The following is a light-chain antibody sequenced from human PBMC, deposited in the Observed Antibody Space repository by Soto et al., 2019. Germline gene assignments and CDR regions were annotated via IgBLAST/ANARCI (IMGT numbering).Light chain of an antibody. CDR3: QQHSHWPPWT. V-gene: IGKV3-11*01. J-gene: IGKJ1*01. CDR2: GAS. CDR1: QSISNN. Sequence: EIVMTQSPATLSVSPGERATLSCRASQSISNNLAWYQQQPGQTPRLLIYGASNRATGIPARFSGSGSGTDFTLTISNLEPEDFAVYYCQQHSHWPPWTFGQGTKVDIK.